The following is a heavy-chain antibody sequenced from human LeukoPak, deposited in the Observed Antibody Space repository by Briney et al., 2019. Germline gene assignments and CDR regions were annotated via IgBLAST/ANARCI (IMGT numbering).Heavy chain of an antibody. Sequence: GASVKVSCKASGYTFTSYGISWVRQAPGQGLEWMGWISAYNGNTNYAQKLQGRVTMTTDTSTSIAYMELRSLRSDDTAVYYCARFDPGGHTTVTTKGGPFDYWGQGTLVTVFS. J-gene: IGHJ4*02. CDR2: ISAYNGNT. CDR3: ARFDPGGHTTVTTKGGPFDY. V-gene: IGHV1-18*01. D-gene: IGHD4-17*01. CDR1: GYTFTSYG.